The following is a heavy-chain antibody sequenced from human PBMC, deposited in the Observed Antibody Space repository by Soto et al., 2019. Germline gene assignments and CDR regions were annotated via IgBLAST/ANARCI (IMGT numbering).Heavy chain of an antibody. CDR3: ARTYYYDSSGYRGLMDV. CDR1: GGTFSSYA. V-gene: IGHV1-69*06. J-gene: IGHJ6*02. CDR2: IIPIFGTA. Sequence: SVKVSCKASGGTFSSYAISWVRQAPGQGLEWMGEIIPIFGTANYAQKFQGRVTITADKSTSTAYMELSSLRSEDTAVYYCARTYYYDSSGYRGLMDVCGQGTTVTVSS. D-gene: IGHD3-22*01.